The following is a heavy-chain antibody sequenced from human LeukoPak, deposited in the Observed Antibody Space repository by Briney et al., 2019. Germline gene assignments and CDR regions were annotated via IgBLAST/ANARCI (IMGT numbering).Heavy chain of an antibody. D-gene: IGHD1-1*01. CDR1: GFTFSGYA. Sequence: QPGRSLRLSCAASGFTFSGYAMHWVRQAPGKGLEWVAVISYDGSNKYYADSVKGRFTISRDNSKNTLYLQMNSLRAEDTAVYYCARDPAPVQLEPSDAFDIWGQGTMVTVSS. J-gene: IGHJ3*02. V-gene: IGHV3-30-3*01. CDR3: ARDPAPVQLEPSDAFDI. CDR2: ISYDGSNK.